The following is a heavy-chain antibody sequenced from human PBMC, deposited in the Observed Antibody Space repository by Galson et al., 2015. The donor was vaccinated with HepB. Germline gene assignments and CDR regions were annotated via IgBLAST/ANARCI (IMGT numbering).Heavy chain of an antibody. CDR2: ISGSGGST. CDR1: GFTFSSYA. Sequence: SLRLSCAASGFTFSSYAMSWVRQAPGKGLEWVSAISGSGGSTYYADSVKGRFTISRDNSKNTLYLQMNSLRAEDTAVYYCAKDQEQDLYSGSPGAFDIWGQGTMVTVSS. D-gene: IGHD1-26*01. V-gene: IGHV3-23*01. J-gene: IGHJ3*02. CDR3: AKDQEQDLYSGSPGAFDI.